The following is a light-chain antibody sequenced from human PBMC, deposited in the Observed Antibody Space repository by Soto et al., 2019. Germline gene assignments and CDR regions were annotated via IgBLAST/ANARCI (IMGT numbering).Light chain of an antibody. J-gene: IGKJ4*01. CDR3: HQYNTYPLT. CDR2: KAS. Sequence: DLPMTQSPSTLSASVGDRVTITCRASQSISNWLAWYQQKPGKAPKLLIYKASSLESGVPSRFSGSGSGTEFTLTISSLPTDDFATYYCHQYNTYPLTFGGGTKVEIK. V-gene: IGKV1-5*03. CDR1: QSISNW.